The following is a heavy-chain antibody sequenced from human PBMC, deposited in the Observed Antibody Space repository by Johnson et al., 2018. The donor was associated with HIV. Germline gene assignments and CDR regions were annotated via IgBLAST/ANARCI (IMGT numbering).Heavy chain of an antibody. CDR3: ARESRDGPNLRAFDI. Sequence: VQLVESGGGLVQPGGSLRLSCAASGFIFRSYDMHWVRQTAGKGLEWVSAIGQVSDTYYSDSVKGRFSMSRENVKNSLYLQMNNLRAGDTAVYFCARESRDGPNLRAFDIWGQGTTVIVSS. CDR1: GFIFRSYD. J-gene: IGHJ3*02. D-gene: IGHD5-24*01. V-gene: IGHV3-13*01. CDR2: IGQVSDT.